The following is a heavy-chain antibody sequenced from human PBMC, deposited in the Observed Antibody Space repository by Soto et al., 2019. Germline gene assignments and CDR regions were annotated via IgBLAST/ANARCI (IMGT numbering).Heavy chain of an antibody. V-gene: IGHV1-69*08. Sequence: QVQLVQSGAEVKKPGSSVKVSCKASGGTFSPYTVNWVRQAPDQGLEWREGIIPFLGVTNYAQKFQARVTLTADTSTTTAYMELSGLRFEDTAVYYCARDWESTVSTWSFGAFWGRGTLVTVSS. J-gene: IGHJ4*02. D-gene: IGHD3-10*01. CDR1: GGTFSPYT. CDR2: IIPFLGVT. CDR3: ARDWESTVSTWSFGAF.